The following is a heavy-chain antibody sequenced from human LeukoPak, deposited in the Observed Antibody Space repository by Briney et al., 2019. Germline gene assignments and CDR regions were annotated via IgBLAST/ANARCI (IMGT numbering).Heavy chain of an antibody. CDR2: ISGSGGST. J-gene: IGHJ4*02. CDR3: AIGLAVAGNY. CDR1: GFAFSISG. D-gene: IGHD6-19*01. V-gene: IGHV3-23*01. Sequence: GGSLRLSCAVSGFAFSISGMAWVRQAPGKGLEWVSAISGSGGSTYYADSVKGRFTISRDNSKNTLYLQMNSLRAEDTAVYYCAIGLAVAGNYWGQGTLVTVSS.